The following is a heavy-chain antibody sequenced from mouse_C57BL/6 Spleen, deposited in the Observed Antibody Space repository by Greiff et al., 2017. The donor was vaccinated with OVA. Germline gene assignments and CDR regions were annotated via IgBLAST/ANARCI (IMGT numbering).Heavy chain of an antibody. CDR1: GYTFTSYG. Sequence: QVQLKESGAELARPGASVKLSCKASGYTFTSYGISWVKQRTGQGLEWIGEIYPRSGNTYYNEKFKGKATLTADKSSSTAYMELRSLTSEDSAVYFCARGVFTTVVAPYYFDYWGQGTTLTVSS. CDR3: ARGVFTTVVAPYYFDY. J-gene: IGHJ2*01. CDR2: IYPRSGNT. D-gene: IGHD1-1*01. V-gene: IGHV1-81*01.